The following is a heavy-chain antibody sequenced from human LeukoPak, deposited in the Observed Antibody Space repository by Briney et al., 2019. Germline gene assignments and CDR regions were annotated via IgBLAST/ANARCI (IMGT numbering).Heavy chain of an antibody. CDR2: IYYSGST. CDR1: GGSISSYY. J-gene: IGHJ6*02. CDR3: AREGYDFWSGPSHHYYGMDV. V-gene: IGHV4-59*01. D-gene: IGHD3-3*01. Sequence: SETLSLTCTVSGGSISSYYWSWIRQPPGKGLEWIGYIYYSGSTNYNPSLKSRVTVSVNTSENQFSLKLSSVTAADTAVYYCAREGYDFWSGPSHHYYGMDVWGQGTTVTVSS.